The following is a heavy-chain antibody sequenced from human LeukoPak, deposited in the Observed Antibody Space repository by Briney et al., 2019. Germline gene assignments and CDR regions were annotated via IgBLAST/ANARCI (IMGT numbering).Heavy chain of an antibody. V-gene: IGHV3-11*01. CDR3: ARMGMGGSGSYYLYYFDY. D-gene: IGHD3-10*01. CDR2: ISSIGSTI. J-gene: IGHJ4*02. Sequence: PGGSLRLSCAASGFTFSDYYMSWIRQAPGKGLEGVSYISSIGSTIYYADSVKGRFTISRDNAKNSLYLQMNSLRAEDTAVYYCARMGMGGSGSYYLYYFDYWGQGTLVTVSS. CDR1: GFTFSDYY.